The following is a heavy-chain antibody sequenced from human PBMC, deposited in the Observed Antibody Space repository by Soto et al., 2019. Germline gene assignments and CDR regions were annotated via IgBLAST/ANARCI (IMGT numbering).Heavy chain of an antibody. V-gene: IGHV3-23*02. J-gene: IGHJ4*02. Sequence: EVQLLESGGDLVQPGGSLRLSCAASGFTFGTYAMSWVRRAPGKGLDWVSAITGNGSDTYLGDSVKGRFSISRDNSKNMLYLQMSSLRGSDTAIYYGARRLGTTGVFDCWGQGTRVIVTS. CDR1: GFTFGTYA. D-gene: IGHD1-26*01. CDR3: ARRLGTTGVFDC. CDR2: ITGNGSDT.